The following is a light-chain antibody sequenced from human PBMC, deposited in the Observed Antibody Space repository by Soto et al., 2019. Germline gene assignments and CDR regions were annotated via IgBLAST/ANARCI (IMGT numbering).Light chain of an antibody. CDR3: CSYATPRL. CDR2: EVS. V-gene: IGLV2-23*02. Sequence: SALTQPASVSGSPGQSITISCTGTSSDVGSYNLVSWYQQHPGKAPKLIIYEVSERPSGVSHRFSGSKTGNTSSLTISGLQAEDEADYYCCSYATPRLFGGEPKLTVL. J-gene: IGLJ2*01. CDR1: SSDVGSYNL.